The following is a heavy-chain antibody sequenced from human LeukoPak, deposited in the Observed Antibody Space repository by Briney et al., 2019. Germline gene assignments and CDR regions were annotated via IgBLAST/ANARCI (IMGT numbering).Heavy chain of an antibody. CDR3: AKRYYDILTGPFGY. Sequence: GGSLRLSCAASGFTFRSYAMSWVRQAPGKGLEWVSAISGSGGSTYYADSVKGRFTISRDNSKNTLYLQMNSLRAEDTAVYYCAKRYYDILTGPFGYWGQGTLVTVSS. V-gene: IGHV3-23*01. CDR2: ISGSGGST. J-gene: IGHJ4*02. D-gene: IGHD3-9*01. CDR1: GFTFRSYA.